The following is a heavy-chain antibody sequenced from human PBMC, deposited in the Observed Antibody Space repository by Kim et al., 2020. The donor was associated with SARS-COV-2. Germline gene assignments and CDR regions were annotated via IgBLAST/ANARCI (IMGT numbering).Heavy chain of an antibody. J-gene: IGHJ6*02. Sequence: SVKGRFTISRDNAKNTLYLQMNRLRAEDTAVYYCARDCSGGSCYYYGMDVWGQGTTVTVSS. CDR3: ARDCSGGSCYYYGMDV. V-gene: IGHV3-74*01. D-gene: IGHD2-15*01.